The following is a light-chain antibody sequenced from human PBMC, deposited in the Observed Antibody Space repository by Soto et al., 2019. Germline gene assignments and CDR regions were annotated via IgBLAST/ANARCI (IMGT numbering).Light chain of an antibody. J-gene: IGLJ1*01. CDR2: GVT. Sequence: QSVLTQPASVSGSPGQSITISCTGTSSDVGGYDSVCWYQQHPGKAPKVMIYGVTNRPSGVSDRFSGSKSGNTASLTISGLQAEDEADYYCSSFTSSITDVFGTGTKVTVL. V-gene: IGLV2-14*01. CDR1: SSDVGGYDS. CDR3: SSFTSSITDV.